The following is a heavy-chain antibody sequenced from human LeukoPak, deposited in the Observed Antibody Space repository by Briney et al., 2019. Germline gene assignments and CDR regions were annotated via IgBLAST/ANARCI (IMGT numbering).Heavy chain of an antibody. CDR1: GFTFSSFG. CDR3: VKDYQGYYDD. J-gene: IGHJ4*02. CDR2: VSSNGGRT. D-gene: IGHD3-16*02. Sequence: GGSLRLSCSASGFTFSSFGLHWVRQAPGKGLEYVSAVSSNGGRTDYADSVKGRFTISRDNSENTLYLQMSSLRGEDTAVYYCVKDYQGYYDDWGQGALVTVSS. V-gene: IGHV3-64D*06.